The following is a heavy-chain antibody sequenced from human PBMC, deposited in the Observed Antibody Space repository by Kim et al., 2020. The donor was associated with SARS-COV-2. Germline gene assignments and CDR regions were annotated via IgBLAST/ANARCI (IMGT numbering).Heavy chain of an antibody. CDR3: ARDLYGSGRRWFDP. D-gene: IGHD3-10*01. CDR1: GYTFTSYG. V-gene: IGHV1-18*01. CDR2: ISAYNGNT. J-gene: IGHJ5*02. Sequence: ASVKVSCKASGYTFTSYGISWVRQAPGQGLEWMGWISAYNGNTNYAQKLHGRVTMTTDTSTSTAYMELRSLRSDDTAVYYCARDLYGSGRRWFDPWGQGTLVTVSS.